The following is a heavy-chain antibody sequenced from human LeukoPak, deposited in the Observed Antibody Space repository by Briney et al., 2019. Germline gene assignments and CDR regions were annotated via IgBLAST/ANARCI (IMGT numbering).Heavy chain of an antibody. Sequence: SQTLSLTCTVSGVSISSGGYYWSWRPQHPGKGLEWIGYIDYSGSTYYNPSLKSRVTISVDTSKNQCLLKLSSVTAADKAVYSCARAGSYGLFDYWGQGTLVTVSS. CDR3: ARAGSYGLFDY. V-gene: IGHV4-31*03. D-gene: IGHD5-18*01. CDR2: IDYSGST. J-gene: IGHJ4*02. CDR1: GVSISSGGYY.